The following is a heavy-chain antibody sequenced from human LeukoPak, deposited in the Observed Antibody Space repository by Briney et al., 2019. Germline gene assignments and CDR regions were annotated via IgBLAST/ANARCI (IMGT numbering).Heavy chain of an antibody. V-gene: IGHV4-39*01. CDR3: ARRRYYDGSGYLE. D-gene: IGHD3-22*01. CDR2: TYYSGRT. Sequence: SETLSLTCSVSGDSVSRSDSYWDWIRQPPGKGLEWIGTTYYSGRTYYSPSLKSRVTMSVDPSNNQFSLNLRSVTAADTALYYCARRRYYDGSGYLEWGQGTLLSVSS. CDR1: GDSVSRSDSY. J-gene: IGHJ1*01.